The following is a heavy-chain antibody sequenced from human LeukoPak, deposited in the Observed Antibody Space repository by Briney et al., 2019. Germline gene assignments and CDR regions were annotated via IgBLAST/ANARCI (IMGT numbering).Heavy chain of an antibody. J-gene: IGHJ4*02. CDR2: ISSSSSYI. CDR1: GFTFSSYS. D-gene: IGHD3-9*01. CDR3: ARDYLTGYSNPFFDY. Sequence: GGSLRLSCAASGFTFSSYSMNWVRQAPGKGLEWVSSISSSSSYIYYADSVKGRFTISRDNAKNSLYLQMNSLRAEDTAVYYCARDYLTGYSNPFFDYWGQGTLVTVSS. V-gene: IGHV3-21*01.